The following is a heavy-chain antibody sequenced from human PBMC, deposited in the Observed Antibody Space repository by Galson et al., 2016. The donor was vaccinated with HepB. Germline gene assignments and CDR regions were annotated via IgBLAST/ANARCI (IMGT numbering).Heavy chain of an antibody. J-gene: IGHJ6*02. D-gene: IGHD2-15*01. CDR3: AKLEGGLTYYGMDV. CDR2: IRHSGGRT. V-gene: IGHV3-23*01. Sequence: SLRLSCAASGFTFSSYAMTWVRQAPGKGLEWVSGIRHSGGRTCYADSVNGRFTISRDNSKNTLYLQMNSLRAEDTAVYYCAKLEGGLTYYGMDVWGHGTTVTVSS. CDR1: GFTFSSYA.